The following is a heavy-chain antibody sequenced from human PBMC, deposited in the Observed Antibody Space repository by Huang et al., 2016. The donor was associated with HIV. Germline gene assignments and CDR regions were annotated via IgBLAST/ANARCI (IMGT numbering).Heavy chain of an antibody. D-gene: IGHD3-3*01. CDR2: VNDSGAT. Sequence: QMQLQQRGAGLLKPSETLSLTCGVSGGSFTGNYLTWIRQAPGKGLERIGEVNDSGATNYNPSLNGRVTISLDKSNRELSLNLRSVTAADTAVYYCARQWTILEWLLGLDVWGQGTTVIVSS. CDR3: ARQWTILEWLLGLDV. V-gene: IGHV4-34*02. CDR1: GGSFTGNY. J-gene: IGHJ6*02.